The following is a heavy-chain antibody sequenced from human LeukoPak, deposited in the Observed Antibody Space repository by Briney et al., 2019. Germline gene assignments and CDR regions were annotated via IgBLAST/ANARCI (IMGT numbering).Heavy chain of an antibody. CDR3: ARGLYSTSRGYYYYYMDV. J-gene: IGHJ6*03. CDR1: GGSISGYY. CDR2: IYYSGSI. D-gene: IGHD6-6*01. Sequence: SETLSLTCTVSGGSISGYYWSWIRQPPGKGLEWIGYIYYSGSINYNPSLKSRVTISVDTSKHQFSLKLSSVTAADTAVYYCARGLYSTSRGYYYYYMDVWGKGTTVTVSS. V-gene: IGHV4-59*01.